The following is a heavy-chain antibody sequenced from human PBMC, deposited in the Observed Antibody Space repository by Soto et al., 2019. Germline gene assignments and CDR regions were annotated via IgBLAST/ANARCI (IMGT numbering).Heavy chain of an antibody. V-gene: IGHV1-18*01. J-gene: IGHJ5*02. CDR3: ARDLVP. Sequence: HAQLVQSGPEVKKPGDSVRVSCKASGYTFTSFGTGWVRQGPGRGLEWMGWISGYNGETVYAQKFQGRVTLTSETSTNTAYMELRSLTSDDTTVYYCARDLVPWGQGTLVTVSS. D-gene: IGHD3-16*02. CDR1: GYTFTSFG. CDR2: ISGYNGET.